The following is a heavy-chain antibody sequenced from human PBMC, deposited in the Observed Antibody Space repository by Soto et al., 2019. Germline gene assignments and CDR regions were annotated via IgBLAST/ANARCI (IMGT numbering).Heavy chain of an antibody. D-gene: IGHD5-18*01. CDR1: GFTFDDYE. J-gene: IGHJ6*02. CDR2: IRTQAYGETT. CDR3: SRLSADNYGSYYYGMDV. V-gene: IGHV3-49*03. Sequence: GGSLRLSCTASGFTFDDYEMSWFRQAPWKGLEWIGFIRTQAYGETTEYAASVKGRFTISRDDSKRIAYLQMNSLKTEDTAVYYCSRLSADNYGSYYYGMDVWGQGTTVTVSS.